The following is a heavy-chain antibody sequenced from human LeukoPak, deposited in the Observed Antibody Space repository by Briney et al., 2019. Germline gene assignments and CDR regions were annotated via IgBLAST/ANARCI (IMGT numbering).Heavy chain of an antibody. V-gene: IGHV1-69-2*01. J-gene: IGHJ1*01. D-gene: IGHD3-3*01. CDR3: ATVHPETDPIFGVVIMGQEYFQH. CDR2: VDPEDGET. Sequence: ASVKISCKASGYTFTDYYMHWVQQAPGKGLEWMGRVDPEDGETIYAEKFQGRVTITADTSTDTAYMELSSLRSEDTAVYYCATVHPETDPIFGVVIMGQEYFQHWGQGTLVTVSS. CDR1: GYTFTDYY.